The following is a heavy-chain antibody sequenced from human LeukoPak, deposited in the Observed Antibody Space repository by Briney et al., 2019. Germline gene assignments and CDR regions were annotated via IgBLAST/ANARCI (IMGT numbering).Heavy chain of an antibody. Sequence: GGSLRLSCAASGFTFSSYSMNWVRQAPGKGLEWVSSISSSSSYIYYADSVKGRFTISRDNAKNSLYLQMNGLRAEDTAVYYCARGSSLVAGFYYGMDVWAKGPRSPSPQ. J-gene: IGHJ6*04. V-gene: IGHV3-21*01. CDR3: ARGSSLVAGFYYGMDV. CDR2: ISSSSSYI. D-gene: IGHD6-19*01. CDR1: GFTFSSYS.